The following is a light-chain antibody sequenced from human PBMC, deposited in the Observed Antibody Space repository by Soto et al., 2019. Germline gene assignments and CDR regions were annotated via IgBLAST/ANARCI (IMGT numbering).Light chain of an antibody. CDR3: QQYGSSLPWA. V-gene: IGKV3-20*01. J-gene: IGKJ1*01. CDR1: ESVDIN. Sequence: EIVLTQSPATLSVSPGERVTLSCRASESVDINLAWYQQKPGQAPRLLIYGASSRATGIPDRFSGSGSGTDFTLTISRLEPEDFAVYYCQQYGSSLPWAFGQGTKVDIK. CDR2: GAS.